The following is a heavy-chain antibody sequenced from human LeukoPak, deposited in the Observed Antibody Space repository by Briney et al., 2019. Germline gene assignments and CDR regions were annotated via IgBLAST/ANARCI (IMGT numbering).Heavy chain of an antibody. J-gene: IGHJ3*02. Sequence: GESLKTSCKGFGYSFTNSWSGWVRQIPGKGVEGMGIIYIGDSDTRYSMSSQGQVTISTDKSISTAYLQWSSLKASDTAMYYCAGRDGYGAYDIWGQGTMVTVSS. CDR2: IYIGDSDT. CDR1: GYSFTNSW. D-gene: IGHD5-24*01. CDR3: AGRDGYGAYDI. V-gene: IGHV5-51*01.